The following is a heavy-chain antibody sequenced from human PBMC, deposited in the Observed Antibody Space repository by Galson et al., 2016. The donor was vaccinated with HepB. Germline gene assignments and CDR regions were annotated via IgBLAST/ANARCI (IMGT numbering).Heavy chain of an antibody. CDR1: GFIFSSYS. D-gene: IGHD6-19*01. CDR3: ARQGVPVAGYNWFDP. Sequence: SLRLSCAASGFIFSSYSMNWVRQAPGKGLEWISSISSSGGSLHYADSVKGRFTISRDKAKHSVYLQMNSLRDDDTAVYYCARQGVPVAGYNWFDPWGQGTLVIVSS. J-gene: IGHJ5*02. V-gene: IGHV3-48*02. CDR2: ISSSGGSL.